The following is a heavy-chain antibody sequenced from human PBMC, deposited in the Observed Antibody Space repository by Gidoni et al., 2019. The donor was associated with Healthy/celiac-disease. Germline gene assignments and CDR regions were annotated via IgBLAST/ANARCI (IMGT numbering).Heavy chain of an antibody. CDR1: GFTFADYA. D-gene: IGHD3-16*02. V-gene: IGHV3-9*01. CDR2: ISGNSGSI. J-gene: IGHJ4*02. CDR3: AKESRMITFGGVIVN. Sequence: EVQLVESGGGLVQPGRSLRLSCAASGFTFADYAMHWVRQAPGKGLEWVSGISGNSGSIGYADSVKGRFTISRDNAKNSLYLQMNSLRAEDTALYYCAKESRMITFGGVIVNWGQGTLVTVSS.